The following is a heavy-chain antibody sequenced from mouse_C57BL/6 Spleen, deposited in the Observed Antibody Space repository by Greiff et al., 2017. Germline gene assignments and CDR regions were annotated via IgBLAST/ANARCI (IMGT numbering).Heavy chain of an antibody. CDR1: GYTFTSYW. CDR2: INPSNGGT. CDR3: ARGIHYYGSSYWYFDV. D-gene: IGHD1-1*01. V-gene: IGHV1-53*01. Sequence: VQLQQSGTELVKPGASVKLSCKASGYTFTSYWMHWVKQRPGQGLEWIGNINPSNGGTNYNEKFKSKATLTVDKSSSTAYMQLSSLTSEDSAVYYCARGIHYYGSSYWYFDVWGTGTTVTVSS. J-gene: IGHJ1*03.